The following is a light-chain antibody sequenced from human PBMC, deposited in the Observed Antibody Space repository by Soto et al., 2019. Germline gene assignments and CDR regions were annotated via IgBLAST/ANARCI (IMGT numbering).Light chain of an antibody. CDR2: KAS. V-gene: IGKV1-5*03. J-gene: IGKJ1*01. CDR3: QNCHNYPWT. CDR1: QGINSW. Sequence: DIQMTQSPSSVSASVGDRVTITCRASQGINSWLAWYQQKPGKAPKLLIYKASSLESGVPSRFSGSGSGTEFTLTINSLQPDDFATYYCQNCHNYPWTFGQGTKVDI.